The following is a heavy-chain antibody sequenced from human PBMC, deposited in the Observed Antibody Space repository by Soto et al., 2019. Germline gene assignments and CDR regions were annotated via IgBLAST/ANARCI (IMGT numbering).Heavy chain of an antibody. V-gene: IGHV4-31*03. CDR1: GGSISSGGYY. J-gene: IGHJ5*02. CDR2: IYYSGST. D-gene: IGHD2-15*01. Sequence: SETLSLTCTVSGGSISSGGYYWSWIRQHPGKGLEWIGYIYYSGSTYYNPSLKSRVTISVDTSKNQFSLKLSSVTAADTAVYYCARVARVGGSSLNWFDPWGQGTLVTVSS. CDR3: ARVARVGGSSLNWFDP.